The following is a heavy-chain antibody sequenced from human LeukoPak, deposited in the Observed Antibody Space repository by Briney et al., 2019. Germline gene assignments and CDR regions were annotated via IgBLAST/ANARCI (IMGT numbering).Heavy chain of an antibody. CDR2: IYYSGST. CDR1: GGSISSYY. Sequence: SETLSLTCTVSGGSISSYYWSWIRQPPGKGLEWIGYIYYSGSTNYNPSLKSRVTISVDTSKNQFSLKLSYVTGADSAGDYCAGVAVDFWSGYIRYFDLWGRGTLVTVSS. V-gene: IGHV4-59*01. D-gene: IGHD3-3*01. J-gene: IGHJ2*01. CDR3: AGVAVDFWSGYIRYFDL.